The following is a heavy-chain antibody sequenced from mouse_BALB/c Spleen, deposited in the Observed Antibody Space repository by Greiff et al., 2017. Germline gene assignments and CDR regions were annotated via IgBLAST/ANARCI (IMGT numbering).Heavy chain of an antibody. V-gene: IGHV1-69*01. CDR2: IDTSDSYT. J-gene: IGHJ3*01. CDR3: ARGGGNYVFAY. D-gene: IGHD2-1*01. Sequence: QVQLKQPGAELVMPGASVKMSCKASGYTFTDYWMHWVKQRPGQGLEWIGAIDTSDSYTSYNQKFKGKATLTVDESSSTAYMQLSSLTSEDSAVYYCARGGGNYVFAYWGQGTLVTVSA. CDR1: GYTFTDYW.